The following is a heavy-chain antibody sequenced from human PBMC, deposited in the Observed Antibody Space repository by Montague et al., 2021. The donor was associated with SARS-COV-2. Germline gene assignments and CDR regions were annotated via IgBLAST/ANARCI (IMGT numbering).Heavy chain of an antibody. Sequence: SETLSLTCSISSGSIISSGCYWVWIRQPQGKELDWIVNIYYSGTSYSXPSLQSRVTISVDTSKNHLSLSLSSVTAADTAVYLCARGMIRGVTTPFDYWGQGSQVTVSS. V-gene: IGHV4-39*02. CDR1: SGSIISSGCY. D-gene: IGHD3-10*01. CDR2: IYYSGTS. CDR3: ARGMIRGVTTPFDY. J-gene: IGHJ4*02.